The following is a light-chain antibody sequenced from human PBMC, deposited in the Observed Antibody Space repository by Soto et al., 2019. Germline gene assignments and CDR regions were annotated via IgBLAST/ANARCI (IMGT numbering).Light chain of an antibody. Sequence: EIVLTQSPGTLSLSPGERAALSCRASQSLSSDFLAWYQQKPGQAPRLLMFGSFKRATGIPDRFSGSWSGTDFTITISRLEPEDFAVYYCQQYGPSLTFGGGTKVEIK. V-gene: IGKV3-20*01. CDR3: QQYGPSLT. CDR2: GSF. J-gene: IGKJ4*01. CDR1: QSLSSDF.